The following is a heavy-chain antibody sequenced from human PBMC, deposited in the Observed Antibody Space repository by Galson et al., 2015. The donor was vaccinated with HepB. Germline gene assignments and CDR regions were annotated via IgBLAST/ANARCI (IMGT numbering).Heavy chain of an antibody. J-gene: IGHJ3*01. V-gene: IGHV4-31*03. Sequence: LTCTVSGGSISSSNYFWSWIRQHPEKGLEWIAYISDSGSTYSNPSLKSRVAMSVDTSKNQFSLKLTSVSAADTAVYYCAREVIAAAATDAFDLWGQGTLVTVSS. D-gene: IGHD2-21*01. CDR3: AREVIAAAATDAFDL. CDR2: ISDSGST. CDR1: GGSISSSNYF.